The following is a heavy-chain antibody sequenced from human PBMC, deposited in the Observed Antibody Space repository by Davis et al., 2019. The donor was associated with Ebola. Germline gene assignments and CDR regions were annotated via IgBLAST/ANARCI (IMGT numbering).Heavy chain of an antibody. Sequence: GGSLRLSCSASGFTFSSYAMHWVRQAPGKGLEYVSAISSNGGSTYYADSVKGRFTISRDNSKNTLYLQMSSLRAEDTAVYYCAKDLRGYSYGYVRYYYYGMDVWGQGTTVTVSS. CDR2: ISSNGGST. CDR1: GFTFSSYA. D-gene: IGHD5-18*01. V-gene: IGHV3-64D*08. J-gene: IGHJ6*02. CDR3: AKDLRGYSYGYVRYYYYGMDV.